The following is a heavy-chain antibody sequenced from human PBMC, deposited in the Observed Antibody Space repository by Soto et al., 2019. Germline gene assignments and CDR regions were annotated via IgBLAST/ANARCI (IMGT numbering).Heavy chain of an antibody. D-gene: IGHD2-21*01. CDR2: IIPILGTA. CDR3: ARGGGAYCGGDCYYGMDV. V-gene: IGHV1-69*13. Sequence: GASVKVSCKASGGTFSSYAISWVRQAPGQGLEWMGGIIPILGTANYAQKFQGRVTITADESTSTAYMELSSLRSEDTAVYDCARGGGAYCGGDCYYGMDVWGQGTTVTVSS. J-gene: IGHJ6*02. CDR1: GGTFSSYA.